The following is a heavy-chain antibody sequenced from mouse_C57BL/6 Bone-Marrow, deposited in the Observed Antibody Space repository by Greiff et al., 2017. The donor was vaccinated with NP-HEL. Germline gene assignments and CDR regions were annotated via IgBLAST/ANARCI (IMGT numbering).Heavy chain of an antibody. CDR3: VGGKGTYYFDY. CDR2: IRSKSNNYAT. D-gene: IGHD1-3*01. V-gene: IGHV10-1*01. CDR1: GFSFNTYA. J-gene: IGHJ2*01. Sequence: EVQGVESGGGLVQPKGSLKLSCAASGFSFNTYAMNWVRQAPGKGLEWVARIRSKSNNYATYYADSVKDRFTISRDDAESMLYLQMNNLKTEDTAMYYCVGGKGTYYFDYWGQGTTLTVSS.